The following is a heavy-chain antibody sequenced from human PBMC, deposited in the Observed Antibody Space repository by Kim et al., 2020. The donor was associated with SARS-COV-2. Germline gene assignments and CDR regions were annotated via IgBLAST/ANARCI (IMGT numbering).Heavy chain of an antibody. J-gene: IGHJ2*01. D-gene: IGHD3-22*01. Sequence: SVKGRFTLARDNAKNSPYLQMNSLRAEDPAVYYCARLPMLGLVINWYLDLWGRGTLVTVSS. V-gene: IGHV3-11*03. CDR3: ARLPMLGLVINWYLDL.